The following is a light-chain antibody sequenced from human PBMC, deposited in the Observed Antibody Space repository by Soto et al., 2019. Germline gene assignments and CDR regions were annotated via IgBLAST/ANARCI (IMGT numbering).Light chain of an antibody. CDR1: SIDIGAYNY. Sequence: LTQPASVSGSPGQSITISGTLTSIDIGAYNYVSWYQQYPGKAPKLMIYGVTNRPSGVSNRFSGSKTGNTASLTISGLQAEDEADYYCFSHRSGDSHVFGTGTKVTVL. V-gene: IGLV2-14*01. CDR3: FSHRSGDSHV. CDR2: GVT. J-gene: IGLJ1*01.